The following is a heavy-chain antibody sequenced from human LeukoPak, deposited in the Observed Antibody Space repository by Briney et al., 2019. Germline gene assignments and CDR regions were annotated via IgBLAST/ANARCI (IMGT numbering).Heavy chain of an antibody. Sequence: PGVPLTLSCGACRFPLSRYWMHGIRHATGRGLVWVSRLHSDGFGTSYADSVRGRFTISRDNAKNTLYLQMNSLRAEDTAVYYCARARNNYDSSGFSALDYWGQGTLVTVSS. CDR3: ARARNNYDSSGFSALDY. D-gene: IGHD3-22*01. V-gene: IGHV3-74*01. CDR1: RFPLSRYW. J-gene: IGHJ4*02. CDR2: LHSDGFGT.